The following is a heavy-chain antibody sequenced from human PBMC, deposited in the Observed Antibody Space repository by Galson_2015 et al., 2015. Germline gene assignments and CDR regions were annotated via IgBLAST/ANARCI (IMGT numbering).Heavy chain of an antibody. D-gene: IGHD1-7*01. CDR3: ARAKELELRGAYYYYGMDV. J-gene: IGHJ6*02. CDR2: ISYDGSNK. Sequence: SLRLSCAASGFTFSSYAMHWVRQAPGKGLEWVAVISYDGSNKYYADSVKGRFTISRDNSKNTLYLQMNSLRAEDTAVYYCARAKELELRGAYYYYGMDVWGQGTTVTVSS. CDR1: GFTFSSYA. V-gene: IGHV3-30-3*01.